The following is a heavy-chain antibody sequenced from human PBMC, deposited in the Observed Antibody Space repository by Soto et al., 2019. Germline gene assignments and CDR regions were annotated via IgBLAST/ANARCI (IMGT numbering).Heavy chain of an antibody. Sequence: VAVISYDGSNKYYADSVKGRFTISRDNSKNTLYLQMNSLRAEDTAVYYCARGYSYGYLSHFDYWGQGTLVTVSS. V-gene: IGHV3-30-3*01. CDR2: ISYDGSNK. J-gene: IGHJ4*02. CDR3: ARGYSYGYLSHFDY. D-gene: IGHD5-18*01.